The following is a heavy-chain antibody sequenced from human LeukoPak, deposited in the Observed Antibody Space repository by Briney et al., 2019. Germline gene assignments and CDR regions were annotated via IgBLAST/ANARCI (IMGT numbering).Heavy chain of an antibody. CDR1: GYTFTSYG. D-gene: IGHD3-22*01. CDR2: ISAYNGNT. CDR3: ARVEYYYDSSGYYLFDY. J-gene: IGHJ4*02. V-gene: IGHV1-18*01. Sequence: ASVKVSCKASGYTFTSYGISWVRQAPGQGLEWMGWISAYNGNTNYAQKLQGRVTMTTDTSTSTAYMELRSLRSDDTAVYYCARVEYYYDSSGYYLFDYWGQGTLVTVSS.